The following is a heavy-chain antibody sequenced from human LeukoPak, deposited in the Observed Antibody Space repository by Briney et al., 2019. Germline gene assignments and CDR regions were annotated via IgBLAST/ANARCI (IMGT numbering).Heavy chain of an antibody. V-gene: IGHV3-21*01. J-gene: IGHJ4*02. CDR2: ISSSSSYI. D-gene: IGHD3-22*01. CDR1: GFTFSSYS. Sequence: GGSLRLSCAAPGFTFSSYSMNWVRQAPGKGLEWVSSISSSSSYIYYADSVKGRFTISRDNAKNSLYLQMNSLRAEDTAVYYCARDSRGYIDYWGQGTLVTVSS. CDR3: ARDSRGYIDY.